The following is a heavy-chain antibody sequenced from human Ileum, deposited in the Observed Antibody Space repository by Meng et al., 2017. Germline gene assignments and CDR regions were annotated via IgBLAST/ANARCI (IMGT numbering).Heavy chain of an antibody. Sequence: QRPLQESGPGLVKPSGTLSLTCAVSSGSITSDTYWSWVRLPPGKGLEWIGKISHGGSTFYNPSLKSRVTMSVDKSKSQFSLMLTSVTAADTAVYYCARHGGYYQGFWGQGTLVTVSS. V-gene: IGHV4-4*02. D-gene: IGHD4-23*01. J-gene: IGHJ4*02. CDR1: SGSITSDTY. CDR3: ARHGGYYQGF. CDR2: ISHGGST.